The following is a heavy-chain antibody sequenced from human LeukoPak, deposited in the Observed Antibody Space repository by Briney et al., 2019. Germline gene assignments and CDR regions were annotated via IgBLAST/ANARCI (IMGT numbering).Heavy chain of an antibody. J-gene: IGHJ6*02. D-gene: IGHD5-18*01. V-gene: IGHV3-48*01. Sequence: KAGGSLRLSCSASGFTFSSYSMNWVRQAPGKGLEWVSYIGSSVSTMYFADSVKGRFAISRDNSKNTLYLQMNSLRAEDTAVYYCARDPGRWIQLWFGPLTASYYYGMDVWGQGTTVTVSS. CDR3: ARDPGRWIQLWFGPLTASYYYGMDV. CDR1: GFTFSSYS. CDR2: IGSSVSTM.